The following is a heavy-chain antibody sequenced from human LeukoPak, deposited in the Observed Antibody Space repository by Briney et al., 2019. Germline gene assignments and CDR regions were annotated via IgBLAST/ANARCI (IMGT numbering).Heavy chain of an antibody. CDR3: ARGRDYGDYFYAFDI. J-gene: IGHJ3*02. D-gene: IGHD4-17*01. Sequence: GGSPRLSCAASGFTFSSYWMSWVRQAPGKGREWVANIKQDGSEKYYVDSVKGRFTISRDNANNSLYLQMNSLRAEDTAVYYCARGRDYGDYFYAFDIWGQGTMVTVSS. CDR1: GFTFSSYW. CDR2: IKQDGSEK. V-gene: IGHV3-7*01.